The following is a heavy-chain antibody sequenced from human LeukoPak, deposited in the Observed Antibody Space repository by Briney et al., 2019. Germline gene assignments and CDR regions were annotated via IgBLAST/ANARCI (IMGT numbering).Heavy chain of an antibody. V-gene: IGHV3-23*01. CDR1: GFTFSNYA. CDR3: AKARDYGDYWTFDY. CDR2: ISGSGGGK. J-gene: IGHJ4*02. Sequence: GGSLRLSCAPSGFTFSNYAMSCGRHAPGKGLEWVSGISGSGGGKYYADSVRARFSISRDNSKNTLYLQMNTLRAEDTDVYYCAKARDYGDYWTFDYWGQGTPVTVSS. D-gene: IGHD4-17*01.